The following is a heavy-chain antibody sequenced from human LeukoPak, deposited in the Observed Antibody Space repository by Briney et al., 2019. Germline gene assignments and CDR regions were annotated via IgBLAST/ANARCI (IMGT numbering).Heavy chain of an antibody. V-gene: IGHV4-39*01. Sequence: SETLSLTCTVSGGSISSSSYYWGWIRQPPGKGLEWIGSIYYSGSTYYNPTLKSRVTISVDTSKNQFSLKLSSVTAADTAMYYCVRVAVAGTSGYWGQGTLVTVSS. CDR3: VRVAVAGTSGY. J-gene: IGHJ4*02. CDR1: GGSISSSSYY. D-gene: IGHD6-19*01. CDR2: IYYSGST.